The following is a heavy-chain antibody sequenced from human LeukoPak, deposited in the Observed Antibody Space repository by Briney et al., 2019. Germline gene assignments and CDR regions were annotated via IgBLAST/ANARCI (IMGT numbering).Heavy chain of an antibody. Sequence: SETLSLTCTVSGDSISSYYWSWIRQPPGKGLEWIGNIYYSGGTNYNPSLKSRVTISVDTSKNQFSLKLSSVTAADTAVYYCARDTVTGYCDYWGQGTLVTVSS. V-gene: IGHV4-59*01. CDR1: GDSISSYY. D-gene: IGHD4-11*01. CDR2: IYYSGGT. J-gene: IGHJ4*02. CDR3: ARDTVTGYCDY.